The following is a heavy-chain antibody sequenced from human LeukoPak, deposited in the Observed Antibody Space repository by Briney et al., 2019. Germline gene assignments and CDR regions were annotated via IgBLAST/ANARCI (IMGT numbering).Heavy chain of an antibody. J-gene: IGHJ4*02. D-gene: IGHD3-22*01. CDR2: ISGSGGST. Sequence: GGSLRLSCAASGFTFSSYATSWVRQAPGKGLEWVSAISGSGGSTYYADSVKGRFTISRDNSKNTLYLQMNSLRAEDTAVYYCAKVTPPAYYYDSSGGYWGQGTLVTVSS. V-gene: IGHV3-23*01. CDR3: AKVTPPAYYYDSSGGY. CDR1: GFTFSSYA.